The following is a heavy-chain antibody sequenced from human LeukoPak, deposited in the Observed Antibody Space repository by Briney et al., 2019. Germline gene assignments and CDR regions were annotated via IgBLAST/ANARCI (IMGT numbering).Heavy chain of an antibody. CDR2: INHSGST. CDR3: ASSYGSGSYPFDY. V-gene: IGHV4-34*01. D-gene: IGHD3-10*01. CDR1: GGSFSGYY. Sequence: SETLSLTCAVYGGSFSGYYWSWIRQPPGKGLEWIGEINHSGSTNYNPSLKSRVTISVDTSKNQFSLKPSSVTAADTAVYYCASSYGSGSYPFDYWGQGTLVTVSS. J-gene: IGHJ4*02.